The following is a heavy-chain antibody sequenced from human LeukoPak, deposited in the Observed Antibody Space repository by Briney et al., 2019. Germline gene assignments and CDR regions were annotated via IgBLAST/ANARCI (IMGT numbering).Heavy chain of an antibody. CDR2: IWSDGTNR. V-gene: IGHV3-33*06. CDR1: GFTFSHYG. J-gene: IGHJ4*02. Sequence: QSGGSLRLSCATSGFTFSHYGMHWVRQAPGKGLEWVAVIWSDGTNRYYGDPVKGRFTISRDNFQRTVYLQMTSLRAEDTAVDYCAKDAQRGFDYSNALDKWGQGTLVTVSS. CDR3: AKDAQRGFDYSNALDK. D-gene: IGHD4-11*01.